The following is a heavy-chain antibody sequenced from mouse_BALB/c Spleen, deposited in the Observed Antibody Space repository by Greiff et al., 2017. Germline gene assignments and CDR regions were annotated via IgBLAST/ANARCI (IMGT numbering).Heavy chain of an antibody. Sequence: VQRVESGPGLVAPSQSLSITCTVSGFSLSRYSVHWVRQPPGKGLEWLGMIWGGGSTDYNSALKSRLSISKDNSKSQVFLKMNSLQTDDTAMYYCASPNWDVGYAMDYWGQGTSVTVSS. J-gene: IGHJ4*01. CDR1: GFSLSRYS. D-gene: IGHD4-1*01. CDR2: IWGGGST. CDR3: ASPNWDVGYAMDY. V-gene: IGHV2-6-4*01.